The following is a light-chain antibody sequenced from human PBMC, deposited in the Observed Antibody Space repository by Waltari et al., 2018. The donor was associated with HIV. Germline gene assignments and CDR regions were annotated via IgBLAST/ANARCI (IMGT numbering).Light chain of an antibody. J-gene: IGLJ3*02. Sequence: NFLLTQPHSVSESPGRTVTIACTRSSGTIASSSVPWYQHRPGNSPTSVIYDASRSASGVPMRCAGAVDRSSNPAALTITGLRTEDEADYYWQSFESPEQVFGGGTKVTVL. CDR3: QSFESPEQV. CDR2: DAS. CDR1: SGTIASSS. V-gene: IGLV6-57*01.